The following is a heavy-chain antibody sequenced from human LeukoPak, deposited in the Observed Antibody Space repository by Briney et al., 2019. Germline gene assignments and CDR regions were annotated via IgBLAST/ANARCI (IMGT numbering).Heavy chain of an antibody. Sequence: GGSLRLSCVASGFAFSTYAMHWVRQPPGKGLERVAVISYGGGVKYYADSVKGRFTISRDSSSNTLYLQMNSLRSEDTAVYYCARDKIQGAPDYLDYWGQGTLVTVSS. CDR2: ISYGGGVK. D-gene: IGHD1-1*01. V-gene: IGHV3-30*04. J-gene: IGHJ4*02. CDR3: ARDKIQGAPDYLDY. CDR1: GFAFSTYA.